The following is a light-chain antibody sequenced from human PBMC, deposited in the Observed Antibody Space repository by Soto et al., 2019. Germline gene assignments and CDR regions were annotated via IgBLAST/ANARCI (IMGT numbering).Light chain of an antibody. J-gene: IGLJ3*02. CDR3: FSYTTSSTLV. V-gene: IGLV2-14*01. Sequence: QSALTQPASVSGSPGQSITISCTGTSSDVGGYNYVSWYQQHPAKAPKLMIYEVSNRPSGVSHRFSGSKSGNTASLTISGLQAEDEANYYCFSYTTSSTLVFGGGTKLTVL. CDR1: SSDVGGYNY. CDR2: EVS.